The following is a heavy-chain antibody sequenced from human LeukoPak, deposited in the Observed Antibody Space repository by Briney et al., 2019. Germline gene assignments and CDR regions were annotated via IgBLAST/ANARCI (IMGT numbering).Heavy chain of an antibody. CDR3: VKDQSTSGGWTLGDY. V-gene: IGHV3-23*01. D-gene: IGHD2-15*01. CDR1: GFTFSSYV. CDR2: ISGSGGTT. Sequence: GGSLRLSCAASGFTFSSYVMSWVRQAPGKGLEWVSTISGSGGTTHYADSVKGRLTISTDSSKSTLYLQMNSLRVEDTAIYYCVKDQSTSGGWTLGDYWGQGTLVTVSS. J-gene: IGHJ4*02.